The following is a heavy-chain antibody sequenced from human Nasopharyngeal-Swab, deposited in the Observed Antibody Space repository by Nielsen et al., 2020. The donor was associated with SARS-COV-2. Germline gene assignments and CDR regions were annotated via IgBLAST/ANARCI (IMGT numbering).Heavy chain of an antibody. V-gene: IGHV3-7*05. CDR2: IKEDGSEK. CDR1: GFTFSSYW. CDR3: ARDYTRFDY. J-gene: IGHJ4*02. Sequence: GGSLRLSCAASGFTFSSYWMSWVRQAPGKGLEWVAYIKEDGSEKYFVDSVKGRFTISRDNAKNSLYLQMNSLRAEDTAVYYYARDYTRFDYWGQGTLVTVSS. D-gene: IGHD3-16*01.